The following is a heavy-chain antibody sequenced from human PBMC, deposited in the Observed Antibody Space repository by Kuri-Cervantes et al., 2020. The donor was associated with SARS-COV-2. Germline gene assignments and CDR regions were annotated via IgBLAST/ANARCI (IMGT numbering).Heavy chain of an antibody. D-gene: IGHD5-24*01. CDR2: IYTSGST. Sequence: SETLSLTCTVSGGSISSGSYYWSWIRQPAGKGLEWIGYIYTSGSTNYNPSLKSRVTISVDTSNNQVSLSLTSTTAADTAVYYCGKVSWLQLWRRYSDSWGQGTLVTVSS. V-gene: IGHV4-61*09. CDR3: GKVSWLQLWRRYSDS. J-gene: IGHJ4*02. CDR1: GGSISSGSYY.